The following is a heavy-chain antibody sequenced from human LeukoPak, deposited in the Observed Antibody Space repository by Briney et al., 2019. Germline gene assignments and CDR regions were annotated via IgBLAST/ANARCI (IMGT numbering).Heavy chain of an antibody. CDR1: GGTFSSYV. Sequence: SVKVSCKASGGTFSSYVISWVRQAPGQGLEWMGRIIPIFGTANYAQKFQGRVTITTDESTSTAYMELSSLRSEDTAVYYCAWGEVGSSSSVDYWGQGTLVTVSS. D-gene: IGHD6-6*01. CDR2: IIPIFGTA. CDR3: AWGEVGSSSSVDY. J-gene: IGHJ4*02. V-gene: IGHV1-69*05.